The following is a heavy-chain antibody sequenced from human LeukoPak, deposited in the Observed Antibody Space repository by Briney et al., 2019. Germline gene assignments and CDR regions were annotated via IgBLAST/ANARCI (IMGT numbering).Heavy chain of an antibody. CDR3: ARDDVYVWGDY. D-gene: IGHD3-16*01. CDR2: ISYDGSNK. J-gene: IGHJ4*02. V-gene: IGHV3-30-3*01. CDR1: GFTFSDYA. Sequence: PGGSLRLSCAASGFTFSDYAMNWVRQAQGKGLEWVAVISYDGSNKYYADSVKGRFTISRDNSKSTLYLQMNSLRAEDTAVYYCARDDVYVWGDYWGQGTLVTVSS.